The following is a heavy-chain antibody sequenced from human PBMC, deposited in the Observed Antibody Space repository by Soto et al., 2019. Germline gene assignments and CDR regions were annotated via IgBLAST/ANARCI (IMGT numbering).Heavy chain of an antibody. J-gene: IGHJ6*02. CDR2: IYYSGST. V-gene: IGHV4-30-4*01. CDR1: GGSISSGDYY. D-gene: IGHD2-2*01. CDR3: ARELRDFYQLLTRTYYYYGMDV. Sequence: SETLSLTCTVSGGSISSGDYYWSWIRQPPGKGLEWIGYIYYSGSTYYNPSLKSRVTISVDTSKNQFSLKLSSVTAADTAVYYCARELRDFYQLLTRTYYYYGMDVWGQGTTVTVSS.